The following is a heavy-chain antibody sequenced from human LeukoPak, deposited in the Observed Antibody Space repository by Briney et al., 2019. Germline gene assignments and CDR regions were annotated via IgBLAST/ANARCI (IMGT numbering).Heavy chain of an antibody. CDR3: AKMGGNYYGSGSYLENGYDY. J-gene: IGHJ4*02. Sequence: GGSLRLSCAASRFTFSSYAMSWVRQAPGKGLEWVSAISGSGGSTYYADSVKGRFTISRDNSKNTLCLQMNSLRAEDTAVYYCAKMGGNYYGSGSYLENGYDYWGQGTLVTVSS. V-gene: IGHV3-23*01. CDR2: ISGSGGST. CDR1: RFTFSSYA. D-gene: IGHD3-10*01.